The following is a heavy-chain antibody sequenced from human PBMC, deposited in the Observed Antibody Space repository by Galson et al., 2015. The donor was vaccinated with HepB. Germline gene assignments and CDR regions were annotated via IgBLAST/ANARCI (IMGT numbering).Heavy chain of an antibody. CDR1: GYTFTSYG. CDR2: ISAYNGNT. D-gene: IGHD2-21*02. J-gene: IGHJ4*02. CDR3: ARVRGEVAYCGGDCRYIFDY. V-gene: IGHV1-18*01. Sequence: SVKVSCKASGYTFTSYGISWVRQAPGQGLEWMGWISAYNGNTNYAQKLQGRVTMTTDTSTSTAYMELRSLRSDDTAVYYCARVRGEVAYCGGDCRYIFDYWGQGTLVTVSS.